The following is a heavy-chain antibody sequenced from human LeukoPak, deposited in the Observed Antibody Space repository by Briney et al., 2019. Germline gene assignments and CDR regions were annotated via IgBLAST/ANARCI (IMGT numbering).Heavy chain of an antibody. V-gene: IGHV3-30-3*01. CDR3: EAPYGAISQDY. Sequence: GGSLRLSCAASGFTFSSYAMHWVRQAPGTGMDRVAVVSYDGSDKYYADSVQGRFTISRDNSKNKLFLQMISLIGEVTAVYCCEAPYGAISQDYWGQGTLVTVSS. CDR2: VSYDGSDK. J-gene: IGHJ4*02. D-gene: IGHD4-23*01. CDR1: GFTFSSYA.